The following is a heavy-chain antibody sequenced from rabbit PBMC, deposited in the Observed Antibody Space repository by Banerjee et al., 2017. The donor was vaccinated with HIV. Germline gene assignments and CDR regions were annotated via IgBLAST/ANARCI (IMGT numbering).Heavy chain of an antibody. CDR1: GFSFSSSYY. V-gene: IGHV1S40*01. CDR3: ARDPMSYYFSF. CDR2: IYTGSSVRT. J-gene: IGHJ4*01. D-gene: IGHD3-1*01. Sequence: QSLEESGGDLVKPGASLTLTCTASGFSFSSSYYMCWVRQAPGKGPEWIACIYTGSSVRTNYASWAKGRFTISKTSSTTVTLQMTSLTAADTATYFCARDPMSYYFSFWGPGTLVTVS.